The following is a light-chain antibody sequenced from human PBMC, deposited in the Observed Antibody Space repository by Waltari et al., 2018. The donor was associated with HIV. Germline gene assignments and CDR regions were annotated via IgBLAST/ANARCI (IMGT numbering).Light chain of an antibody. Sequence: QSVLTQPPSASGAPVQRVTISCSGRSSNIGRNAVHRYQQLPGPAPKLLISSDSRRPSGVPDRFSGSKSGAAASLAIRGLQSEDEANYYCAAWDDSLNGPLFGGGTKLTVL. CDR1: SSNIGRNA. CDR2: SDS. J-gene: IGLJ3*02. CDR3: AAWDDSLNGPL. V-gene: IGLV1-44*01.